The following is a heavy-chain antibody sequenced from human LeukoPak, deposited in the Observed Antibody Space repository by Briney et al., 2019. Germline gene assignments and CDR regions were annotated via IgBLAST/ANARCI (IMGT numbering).Heavy chain of an antibody. D-gene: IGHD1-26*01. J-gene: IGHJ6*03. CDR2: INPSGGST. CDR1: GYTFTSYY. CDR3: GRAVGGGYMDV. Sequence: ASVKVSCKASGYTFTSYYMHWVRQAPGQGLEWMGIINPSGGSTSYAQKFQGRVTMTRDMSTSTVYMELSSLRSEDTAVYYCGRAVGGGYMDVWGKGTTVTVSS. V-gene: IGHV1-46*01.